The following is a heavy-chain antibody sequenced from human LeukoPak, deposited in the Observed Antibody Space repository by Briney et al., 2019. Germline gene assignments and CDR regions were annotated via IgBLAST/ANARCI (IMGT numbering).Heavy chain of an antibody. J-gene: IGHJ5*02. D-gene: IGHD3-22*01. Sequence: GGSLRLSCAASGFTSSSYAMHWVRQAPGKGLEWVAVISYDGSNKYYADSVKGRFTISRDNSKNTLYLQMNSLRAEDTAVYYCARDRYYYDSSGSEFDPWGQGTLVTVFS. V-gene: IGHV3-30-3*01. CDR3: ARDRYYYDSSGSEFDP. CDR2: ISYDGSNK. CDR1: GFTSSSYA.